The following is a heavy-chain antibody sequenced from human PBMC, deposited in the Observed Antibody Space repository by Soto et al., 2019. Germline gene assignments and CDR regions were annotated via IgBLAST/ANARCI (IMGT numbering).Heavy chain of an antibody. D-gene: IGHD6-19*01. CDR2: IKTDGYAA. CDR1: GFTFDSHW. CDR3: VRESGVAADC. V-gene: IGHV3-74*01. Sequence: ESGGVLVQPGGSLRLSCVASGFTFDSHWMHWVRQAPGEGLVWVSRIKTDGYAAAYADSVKGRFTISRDNTKNTVYLQMNILRAEDTAVYFCVRESGVAADCWGQGTLVTVSS. J-gene: IGHJ4*02.